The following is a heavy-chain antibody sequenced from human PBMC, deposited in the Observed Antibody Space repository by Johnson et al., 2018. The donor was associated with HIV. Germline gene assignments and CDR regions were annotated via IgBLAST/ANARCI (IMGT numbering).Heavy chain of an antibody. CDR1: GFTFSSYG. V-gene: IGHV3-7*03. Sequence: VQLVESGGGVVQPGRSLRLSCAASGFTFSSYGMHWVRQAPGKGLEWVANINQDGTEKYYADSMRGRFTISRDNTKNTLYLQMNSLRAEDTAVYYCTRGPRNPGLDAFHIWGQGTMVTVSS. J-gene: IGHJ3*02. CDR2: INQDGTEK. D-gene: IGHD1-14*01. CDR3: TRGPRNPGLDAFHI.